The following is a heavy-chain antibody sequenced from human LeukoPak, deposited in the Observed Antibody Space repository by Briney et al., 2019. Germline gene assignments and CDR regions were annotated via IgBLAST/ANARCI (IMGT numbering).Heavy chain of an antibody. CDR2: ISSGGSSI. CDR3: ARRANYYYHMDV. CDR1: GFTFSDYY. V-gene: IGHV3-11*01. J-gene: IGHJ6*02. Sequence: GGSPRLSCAASGFTFSDYYMTWIRQAPGRGLEWVSYISSGGSSIYYADSVKGRFTISRDNAKNSLYLQMNSLRVEDTAVYYCARRANYYYHMDVWGQGTTVTVSS.